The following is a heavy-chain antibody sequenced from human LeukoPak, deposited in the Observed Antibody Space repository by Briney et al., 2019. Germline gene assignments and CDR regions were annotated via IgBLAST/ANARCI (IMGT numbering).Heavy chain of an antibody. CDR2: INHSGST. CDR3: ASVWGSSGWTYYYNGMDV. Sequence: SETLSLTCAVYGGSFSGYYWSWIRQPPGKGLEWIGEINHSGSTNYNPSLKSRVTISVDTSKNQFSLKLSSVTAADAAVYYCASVWGSSGWTYYYNGMDVWGQGTTVTVSS. D-gene: IGHD6-19*01. V-gene: IGHV4-34*01. CDR1: GGSFSGYY. J-gene: IGHJ6*02.